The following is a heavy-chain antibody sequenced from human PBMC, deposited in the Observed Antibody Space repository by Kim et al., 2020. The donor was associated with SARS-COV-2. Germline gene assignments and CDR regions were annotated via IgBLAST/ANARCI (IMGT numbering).Heavy chain of an antibody. V-gene: IGHV4-34*01. Sequence: SETLSLTCAVYGGSFSGYYWSWIRQPPGKGLEWIGEINHSGSTNYNPSLKSRVTISVDTSKNQFSLKLSSVTAADTAVYYCARSCSSTSCHTWDYWGQGTLVTVSS. CDR3: ARSCSSTSCHTWDY. CDR2: INHSGST. J-gene: IGHJ4*02. CDR1: GGSFSGYY. D-gene: IGHD2-2*02.